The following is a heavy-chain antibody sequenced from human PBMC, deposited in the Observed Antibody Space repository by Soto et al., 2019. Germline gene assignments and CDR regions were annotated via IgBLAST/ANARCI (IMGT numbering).Heavy chain of an antibody. CDR3: ASEYHYYMDV. J-gene: IGHJ6*03. V-gene: IGHV4-31*03. Sequence: TSETLSLTCTVSGGSISRGGYYWSWIRQHPGKGLEWIGYIYYSGSTYYNPSLKSRVTISVDTSKNQFSLKLSSVTAADTAVYYCASEYHYYMDVWGKGTTVTVSS. CDR1: GGSISRGGYY. CDR2: IYYSGST.